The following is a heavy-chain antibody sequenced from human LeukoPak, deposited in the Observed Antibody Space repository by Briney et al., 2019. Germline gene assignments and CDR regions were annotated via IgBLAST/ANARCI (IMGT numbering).Heavy chain of an antibody. CDR3: ASGGFDAFDI. CDR2: IHHSGNS. D-gene: IGHD3-16*01. CDR1: GASVTDYY. J-gene: IGHJ3*02. Sequence: TTSETLSLTCTVSGASVTDYYWSWIRQSPGKGLEWISYIHHSGNSDYNPSLRSRVTTSLDTSKNQFSLKLSSVTAADTAVYYCASGGFDAFDIWGQGTMVTVSS. V-gene: IGHV4-59*02.